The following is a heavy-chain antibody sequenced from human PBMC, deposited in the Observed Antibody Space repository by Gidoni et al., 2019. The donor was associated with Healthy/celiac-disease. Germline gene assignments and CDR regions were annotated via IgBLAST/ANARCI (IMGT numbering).Heavy chain of an antibody. CDR1: GFTVGSNY. V-gene: IGHV3-53*01. J-gene: IGHJ6*02. CDR3: ARDRVYCSSTSCSPRGGMDV. Sequence: EVQLVESGGGLIQPGGSLRLSCAASGFTVGSNYMSWVRQAPGKGLEWVSVIYSGGSTYYADSVKGRFTISRDNSKNTLYLQMNSLRAEDTAVYYCARDRVYCSSTSCSPRGGMDVWGQGTTVTVSS. CDR2: IYSGGST. D-gene: IGHD2-2*01.